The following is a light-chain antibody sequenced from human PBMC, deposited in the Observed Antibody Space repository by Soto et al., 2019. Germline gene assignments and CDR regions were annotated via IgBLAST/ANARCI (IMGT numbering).Light chain of an antibody. J-gene: IGLJ2*01. CDR3: QTWGTGPLV. CDR1: SGHTTYA. V-gene: IGLV4-69*01. CDR2: LNSDGSH. Sequence: QLVLTQSPSASASLGASVKLTCTLSSGHTTYAIAWHQQQPEKGPRYLMNLNSDGSHSKGDGIPDRFSGSSSGAERYLTISSLQSEDEADYYCQTWGTGPLVFGGGTKGTVL.